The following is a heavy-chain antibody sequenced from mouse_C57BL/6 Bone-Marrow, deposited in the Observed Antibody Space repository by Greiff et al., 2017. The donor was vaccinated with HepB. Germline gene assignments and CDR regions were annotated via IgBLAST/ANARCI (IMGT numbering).Heavy chain of an antibody. CDR2: ISDGGSYT. CDR1: GFTFSSYA. J-gene: IGHJ4*01. D-gene: IGHD1-1*01. Sequence: EVQLQESGGGLVKPGGSLKLSCAASGFTFSSYAMSWVRQTPEKRLEWVATISDGGSYTYYPDNVKGRFTISRDNAKNNLYLQMSHLKSEDTAMYYCARLLLFYAMDYWGQGTSVTVSS. CDR3: ARLLLFYAMDY. V-gene: IGHV5-4*01.